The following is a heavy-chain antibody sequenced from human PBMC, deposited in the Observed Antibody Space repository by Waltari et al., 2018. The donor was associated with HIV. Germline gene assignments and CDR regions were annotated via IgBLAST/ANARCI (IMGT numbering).Heavy chain of an antibody. Sequence: VHLVQSGGGFVPPGGSLRLSCTASGSAFSTAWTHWVRQDPWKGLAWVARIKGEGRSSSYADYVKGRVTISRDNDRNTLFLKMNSLRPEDTAVYCCGRDLRHGYDDHCYLMGHVDTWGQGTLVTVSS. J-gene: IGHJ5*02. V-gene: IGHV3-74*01. CDR1: GSAFSTAW. CDR3: GRDLRHGYDDHCYLMGHVDT. D-gene: IGHD2-15*01. CDR2: IKGEGRSS.